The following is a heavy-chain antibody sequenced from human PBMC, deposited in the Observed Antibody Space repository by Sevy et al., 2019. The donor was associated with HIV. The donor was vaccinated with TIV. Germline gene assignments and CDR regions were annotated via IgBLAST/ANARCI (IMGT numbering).Heavy chain of an antibody. CDR1: GFTFNSYA. Sequence: GGSLRLSCAASGFTFNSYAMHWVRQAPGKGLEWVAVISYDGSNKYYADSVKGRFTISRDNSKSTLYLQMNSLRAEDTAVYYCARDQHDYGGNLRTGRFDPWGQGTLVTVSS. V-gene: IGHV3-30-3*01. CDR3: ARDQHDYGGNLRTGRFDP. D-gene: IGHD4-17*01. CDR2: ISYDGSNK. J-gene: IGHJ5*02.